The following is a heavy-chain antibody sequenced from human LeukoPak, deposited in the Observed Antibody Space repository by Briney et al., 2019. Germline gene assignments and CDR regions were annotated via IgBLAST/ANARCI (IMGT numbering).Heavy chain of an antibody. V-gene: IGHV1-18*04. D-gene: IGHD1-26*01. CDR2: ISAYNGNT. J-gene: IGHJ4*02. CDR3: ARDPVGASIIDY. Sequence: ASVKVSCKASGYTFTSYYMHWVRQAPGQGLEWMGWISAYNGNTNYAQKLQGRVTMTTDTSTSTAYMELRSLRSDDTAVYYCARDPVGASIIDYWGQGTLVTVSS. CDR1: GYTFTSYY.